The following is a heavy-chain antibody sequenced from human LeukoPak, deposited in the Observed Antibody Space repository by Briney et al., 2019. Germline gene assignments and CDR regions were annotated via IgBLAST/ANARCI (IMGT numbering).Heavy chain of an antibody. V-gene: IGHV5-51*01. CDR1: GYSFTSYL. CDR2: IYPGDSDT. J-gene: IGHJ5*02. CDR3: ARRRSSISWGFDP. Sequence: GESLKTSCKGSGYSFTSYLIGWVRQVPGKGLGWMGIIYPGDSDTRYSPSLQGQVTTSADKSISTAYLQWSSLKASDTAMYYCARRRSSISWGFDPWGQGTLVTVSS. D-gene: IGHD2-2*01.